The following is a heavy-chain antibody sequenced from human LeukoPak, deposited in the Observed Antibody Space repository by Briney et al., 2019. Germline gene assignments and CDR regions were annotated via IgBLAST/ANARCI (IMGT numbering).Heavy chain of an antibody. CDR3: ARGSNSDDSSDFDH. CDR1: GFIFHNAW. V-gene: IGHV3-15*01. D-gene: IGHD3-22*01. J-gene: IGHJ4*02. Sequence: GGSLRLSCAASGFIFHNAWMNWVRRAPGEGLQWVGRVQSKTVPVTTEYAAPVKGRFIISRDDSKNTLYLQMDSLKTEDTAVYYCARGSNSDDSSDFDHWGQGTLVTVSS. CDR2: VQSKTVPVTT.